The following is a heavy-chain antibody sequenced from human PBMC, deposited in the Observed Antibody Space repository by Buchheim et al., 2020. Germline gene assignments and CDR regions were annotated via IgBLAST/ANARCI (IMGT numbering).Heavy chain of an antibody. J-gene: IGHJ4*02. Sequence: QVQLVESGGGAVQPGRSLRLSCAASGFTFSSYAMHWVRQAPGKGLEWVAVISYDGSNKYYADSVKGRFTISRDNSKNTLYLQMNSLRAEDTAVYYCARDSHMVRGVIMGIDYWGQGTL. CDR2: ISYDGSNK. D-gene: IGHD3-10*01. V-gene: IGHV3-30-3*01. CDR3: ARDSHMVRGVIMGIDY. CDR1: GFTFSSYA.